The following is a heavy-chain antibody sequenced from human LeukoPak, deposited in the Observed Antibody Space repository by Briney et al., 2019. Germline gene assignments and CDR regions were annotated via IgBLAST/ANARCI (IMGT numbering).Heavy chain of an antibody. V-gene: IGHV3-11*06. CDR3: ARGRGSSDY. D-gene: IGHD3-10*01. Sequence: PGGSLRLSCAASGFTFSDYYLSWIRQAPGKGLEWVSYISSSGTYTNYADAVKGRFTISRDNAQNSLSLQMNSLRAEDTAVYYCARGRGSSDYWGQGTLVTVSS. J-gene: IGHJ4*02. CDR2: ISSSGTYT. CDR1: GFTFSDYY.